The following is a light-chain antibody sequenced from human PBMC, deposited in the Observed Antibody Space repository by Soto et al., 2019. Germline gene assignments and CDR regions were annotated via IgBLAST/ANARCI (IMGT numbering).Light chain of an antibody. V-gene: IGKV3-20*01. J-gene: IGKJ1*01. Sequence: EIVLTQSPGTLSFSPGERATLSCRASQSVGSSYLAWYQQKPGQAPRLLIYGASSRATGIPDRFTGSGSGTDFTLIISRLEPEEFAVYYCHQYGSSPQTFGQGTKVEIK. CDR2: GAS. CDR3: HQYGSSPQT. CDR1: QSVGSSY.